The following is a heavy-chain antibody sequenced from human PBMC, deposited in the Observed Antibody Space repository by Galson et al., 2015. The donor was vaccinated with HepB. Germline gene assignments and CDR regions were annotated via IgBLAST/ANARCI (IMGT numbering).Heavy chain of an antibody. Sequence: SVKVSCKASGYTFTSYDINWVRQAPGRGLEWMGWMNPNSGNTGYAQNFQGRVTMTRDTSISTAYMELSSLRSEDTAVYYCARGDSYVFCYWGQGTLVAVSS. CDR2: MNPNSGNT. CDR1: GYTFTSYD. J-gene: IGHJ4*02. V-gene: IGHV1-8*01. D-gene: IGHD5-18*01. CDR3: ARGDSYVFCY.